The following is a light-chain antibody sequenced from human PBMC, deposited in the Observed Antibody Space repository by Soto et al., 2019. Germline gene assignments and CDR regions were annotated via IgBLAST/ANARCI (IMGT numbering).Light chain of an antibody. V-gene: IGLV2-14*01. J-gene: IGLJ1*01. CDR2: EVS. CDR3: SSYTGSSTLV. CDR1: SSDVGGYNY. Sequence: QSVLTQPASVSGSPGQSITISCTGTSSDVGGYNYVSWYQQHPGKAPKLTIYEVSNRPSGVSNRFSGSKSGNTASLTISGLQAEDEADYYCSSYTGSSTLVFGTGTKVTVL.